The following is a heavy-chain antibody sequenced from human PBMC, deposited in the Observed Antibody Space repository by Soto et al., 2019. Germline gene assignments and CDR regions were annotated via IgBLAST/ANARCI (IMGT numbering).Heavy chain of an antibody. CDR3: ERRGEQWLVRYFDY. Sequence: PSETLSLTCAVYGVSFSGYYWSWIRQPPGKGLEWIGEINHSGSTNYNPSLKSRVTISVDTSKNQFSLKLSSVTAADTAVYYCERRGEQWLVRYFDYWGQGTLVTVSS. CDR1: GVSFSGYY. V-gene: IGHV4-34*01. D-gene: IGHD6-19*01. J-gene: IGHJ4*02. CDR2: INHSGST.